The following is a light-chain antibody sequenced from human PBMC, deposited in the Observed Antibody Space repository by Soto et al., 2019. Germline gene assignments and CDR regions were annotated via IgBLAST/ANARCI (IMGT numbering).Light chain of an antibody. CDR1: QSVSNNY. CDR3: QQYGSSGT. CDR2: GAS. Sequence: EIVLTQSPGTVSLSPVERATVSGMASQSVSNNYLAWYQQKPGQAPRLLIYGASNRATGIPDRFSGSGSGTDFTLTISRLEPEDFAVYYCQQYGSSGTFGQGTKVDIK. V-gene: IGKV3-20*01. J-gene: IGKJ1*01.